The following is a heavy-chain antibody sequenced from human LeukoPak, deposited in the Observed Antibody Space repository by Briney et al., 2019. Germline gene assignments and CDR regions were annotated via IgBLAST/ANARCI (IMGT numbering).Heavy chain of an antibody. CDR3: ARDSSAYGSGYFDY. V-gene: IGHV3-53*01. J-gene: IGHJ4*02. Sequence: PGGSLRLPCAASGFTVSNNYMSWVRQAPGMGLEWVSVIYSGGSTYYADSVKGRLTISRDNSKNTLYLQMNSLRVKDTAVYYCARDSSAYGSGYFDYWGQGTLVTVSS. CDR1: GFTVSNNY. D-gene: IGHD3-10*01. CDR2: IYSGGST.